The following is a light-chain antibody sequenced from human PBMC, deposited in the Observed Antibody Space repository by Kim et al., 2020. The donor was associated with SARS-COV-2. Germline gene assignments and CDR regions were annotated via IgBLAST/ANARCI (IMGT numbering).Light chain of an antibody. CDR3: QQSYSTPWT. Sequence: ASVGDRVTITCRASQSISSYLNWYQQKPGKAPKLLIYAASSLQSGVPSRFSGSGSGTDFTLTISSLQPEDFATYYCQQSYSTPWTFGQGTKGGYQT. V-gene: IGKV1-39*01. J-gene: IGKJ1*01. CDR1: QSISSY. CDR2: AAS.